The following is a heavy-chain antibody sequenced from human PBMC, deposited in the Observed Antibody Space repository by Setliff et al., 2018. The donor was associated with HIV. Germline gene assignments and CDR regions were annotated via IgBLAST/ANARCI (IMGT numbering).Heavy chain of an antibody. Sequence: ASVKVSCKASGFTFTGYYLHWVRQAPGQGLEWMGWINPHSGVTNYAQNFHGRVTMTRDTSISPAYMELSRLRSDDTAVFYCARGPQSYVDVVPTIGRYYFDYWGQGTLVTVSS. J-gene: IGHJ4*02. CDR1: GFTFTGYY. CDR2: INPHSGVT. V-gene: IGHV1-2*02. D-gene: IGHD5-12*01. CDR3: ARGPQSYVDVVPTIGRYYFDY.